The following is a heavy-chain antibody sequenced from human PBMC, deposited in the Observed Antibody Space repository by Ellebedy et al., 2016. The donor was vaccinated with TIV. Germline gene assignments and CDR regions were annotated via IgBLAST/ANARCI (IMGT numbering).Heavy chain of an antibody. CDR2: IYYSGST. CDR3: WAFAEYGGFDY. CDR1: GGSISSYY. V-gene: IGHV4-59*12. J-gene: IGHJ4*02. Sequence: SETLSLXCTVSGGSISSYYWSWIRQPPGKGLEWIGYIYYSGSTNYNPSLKSRVTISVDTSKNQFSLKLSSVTAADTAVYYCWAFAEYGGFDYWGQGTLVTVSS. D-gene: IGHD4-23*01.